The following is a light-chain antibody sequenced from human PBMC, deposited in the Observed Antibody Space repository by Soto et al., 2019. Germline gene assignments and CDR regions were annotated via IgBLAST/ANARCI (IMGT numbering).Light chain of an antibody. J-gene: IGKJ1*01. Sequence: EIVFIQSPATLSLSPGEGDTLSCRASQSVRHYLAWYQQKPGQAPRLLSYGASSRATGIPDRFSGSGSGTDFTLTSSRLEPEDFAVYYCQQYGASPWTFGQGTNVDIK. V-gene: IGKV3-20*01. CDR2: GAS. CDR1: QSVRHY. CDR3: QQYGASPWT.